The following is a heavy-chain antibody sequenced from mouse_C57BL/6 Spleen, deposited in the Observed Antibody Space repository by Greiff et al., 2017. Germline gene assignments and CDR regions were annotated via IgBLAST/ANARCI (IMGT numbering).Heavy chain of an antibody. Sequence: VQLQQPGAELVKPGASVKLSCKASGYTFTSYWMHWVKQRPGRGLEWIGRIDPNSGGTKYNEKFKSKATLTVDKPSSTAYMKLSSLTSEDSAVYYCAKLYYGNYYAMDYWGQGTSVTVSS. J-gene: IGHJ4*01. D-gene: IGHD2-1*01. CDR1: GYTFTSYW. CDR3: AKLYYGNYYAMDY. V-gene: IGHV1-72*01. CDR2: IDPNSGGT.